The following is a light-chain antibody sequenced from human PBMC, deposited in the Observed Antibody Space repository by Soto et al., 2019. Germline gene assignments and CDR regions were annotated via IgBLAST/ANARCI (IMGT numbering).Light chain of an antibody. Sequence: QSVLTQPASVSGSPGQSIAISCTGTRSDVGAYNYVSWYQQHPGKAPKLMISEVTNRPSGVSDRFSGSKSGNTASLTISGLQAEYEADYYCSSFTSRFTSGFGTGTKGTVL. J-gene: IGLJ1*01. CDR3: SSFTSRFTSG. CDR1: RSDVGAYNY. CDR2: EVT. V-gene: IGLV2-14*01.